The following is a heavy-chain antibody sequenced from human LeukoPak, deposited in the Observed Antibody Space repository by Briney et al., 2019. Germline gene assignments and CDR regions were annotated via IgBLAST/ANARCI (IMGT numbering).Heavy chain of an antibody. CDR3: ARHSPVNCGGDCYTDY. Sequence: GESLKISCKGSGYSFTTYWIGWVRQMPGKGLEWMGVIYPADSDARYSPSFRGQVTISADKSISTAYLQWSSLKASDTAMYYCARHSPVNCGGDCYTDYWGQGTLVTVSS. CDR1: GYSFTTYW. D-gene: IGHD2-21*02. CDR2: IYPADSDA. V-gene: IGHV5-51*01. J-gene: IGHJ4*02.